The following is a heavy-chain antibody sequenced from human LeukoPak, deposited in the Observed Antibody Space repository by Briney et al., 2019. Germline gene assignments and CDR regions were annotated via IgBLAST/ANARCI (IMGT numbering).Heavy chain of an antibody. CDR1: GYLFTYYW. CDR3: ARALYYDTSGYYSDY. CDR2: IYPGDYET. J-gene: IGHJ4*02. Sequence: GESLKISCKGSGYLFTYYWIGWVRQMPGKGVEWMGIIYPGDYETKYSPSFQGHVTISADKSISTAYLQWSSLKDSDSAMYYCARALYYDTSGYYSDYWGQGTLVTVSS. V-gene: IGHV5-51*01. D-gene: IGHD3-22*01.